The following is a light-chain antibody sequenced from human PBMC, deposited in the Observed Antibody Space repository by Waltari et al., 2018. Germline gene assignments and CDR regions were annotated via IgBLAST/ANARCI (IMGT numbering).Light chain of an antibody. J-gene: IGKJ1*01. V-gene: IGKV4-1*01. CDR1: QTVLYSSNNKNY. CDR2: WAS. CDR3: QQYYSTPWT. Sequence: DIVMTQSTDSLAVSLGERATFNCKSSQTVLYSSNNKNYLSWYQQKPGQPPKLLIYWASTRQSGVPDRFSGSGSGTDFTLTISSLQTEDVAVYYCQQYYSTPWTFGQGTKVEIK.